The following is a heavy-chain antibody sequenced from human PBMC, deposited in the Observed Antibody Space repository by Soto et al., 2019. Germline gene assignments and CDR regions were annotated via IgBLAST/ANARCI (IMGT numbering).Heavy chain of an antibody. CDR3: AITNLRFGEHHY. CDR1: GYTFTSYD. Sequence: QVQLVQSGAEVKKPGASVKVSCKASGYTFTSYDINWVRQATGQGLEWMGWMNPNSGNTGYAQKSQGRVTMTRNTSISTAYMELRSLRSEDTAVYSCAITNLRFGEHHYWGQGTLVTVSS. V-gene: IGHV1-8*01. D-gene: IGHD3-10*01. J-gene: IGHJ4*02. CDR2: MNPNSGNT.